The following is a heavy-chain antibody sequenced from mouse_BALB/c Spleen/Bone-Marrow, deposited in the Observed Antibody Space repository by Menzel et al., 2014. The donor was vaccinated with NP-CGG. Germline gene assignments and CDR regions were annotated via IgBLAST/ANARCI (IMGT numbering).Heavy chain of an antibody. D-gene: IGHD2-1*01. Sequence: QVQLQQSGAELVRPGASVKLSCKASGYTFTNYWINWVKQRPGQGLEWIGNIYPSDSYTTYNQNFKDKATLTVDKSSSTAYMQLSSPTSEDSAVYYCTGYGNYFDYWGQGTTLTVS. CDR1: GYTFTNYW. CDR2: IYPSDSYT. V-gene: IGHV1-69*02. CDR3: TGYGNYFDY. J-gene: IGHJ2*01.